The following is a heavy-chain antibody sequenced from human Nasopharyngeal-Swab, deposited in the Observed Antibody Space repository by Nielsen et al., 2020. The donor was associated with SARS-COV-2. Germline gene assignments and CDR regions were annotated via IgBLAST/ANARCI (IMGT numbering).Heavy chain of an antibody. CDR1: GYTLTELS. V-gene: IGHV1-24*01. CDR3: AREVLGIAATGYYGMDV. D-gene: IGHD6-13*01. J-gene: IGHJ6*02. CDR2: FDPEDGET. Sequence: ASVKVSCKVSGYTLTELSMHWVRQAPGKGLEWMGGFDPEDGETIYAQKFQGRVTMTRDASISTAYMELSRLRSDDTVVYYCAREVLGIAATGYYGMDVWGQGTTVTVSS.